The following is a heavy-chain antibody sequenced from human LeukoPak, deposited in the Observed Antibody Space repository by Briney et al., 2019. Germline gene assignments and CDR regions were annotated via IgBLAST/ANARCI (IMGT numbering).Heavy chain of an antibody. CDR3: ARGGRSYYYMDV. V-gene: IGHV4-34*01. CDR1: GGSFSGYY. Sequence: PSETLSLTCAVYGGSFSGYYWSWIRQPPGKGLEWIGEINHSGSTNYNPSLKSRVTISVDTSKNQFSLKLSSVTAADTAVYYCARGGRSYYYMDVWGKGTTVTVSS. J-gene: IGHJ6*03. CDR2: INHSGST.